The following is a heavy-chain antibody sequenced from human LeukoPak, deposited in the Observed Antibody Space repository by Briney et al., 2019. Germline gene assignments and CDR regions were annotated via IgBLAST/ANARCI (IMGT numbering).Heavy chain of an antibody. Sequence: GASVKVSCKASGYTFTSYYMHWVRQAPGQGLEWMGIINPSGGSTSYAQKFQGRVTMTRDTSTSTVYMELSSLRSEDTAVYYCARDRGGKWGLLGAFDIWGQGTMVTVSS. CDR3: ARDRGGKWGLLGAFDI. J-gene: IGHJ3*02. CDR2: INPSGGST. V-gene: IGHV1-46*01. CDR1: GYTFTSYY. D-gene: IGHD2-8*02.